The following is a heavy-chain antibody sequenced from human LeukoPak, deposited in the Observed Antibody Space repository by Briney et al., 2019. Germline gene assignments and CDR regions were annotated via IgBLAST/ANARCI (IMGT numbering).Heavy chain of an antibody. CDR1: GFTFSSYE. Sequence: GGTLRLSCAASGFTFSSYEMNWVRQAPGKGLEWVSYISSSGGTIYYADSVKGRFTISRDNAKNSLYLQMNSLRAEDTAVYYCARAVLYYYYGMDVWGQGTTVTVSS. V-gene: IGHV3-48*03. CDR2: ISSSGGTI. CDR3: ARAVLYYYYGMDV. J-gene: IGHJ6*02.